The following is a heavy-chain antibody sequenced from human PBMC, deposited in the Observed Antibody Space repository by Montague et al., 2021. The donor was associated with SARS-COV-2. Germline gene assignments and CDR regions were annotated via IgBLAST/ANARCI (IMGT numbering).Heavy chain of an antibody. CDR2: INGGGSGT. CDR1: GFSFSTYC. CDR3: LKENYGAFDA. V-gene: IGHV3-74*01. Sequence: SLRLSCAASGFSFSTYCMAWVRQAPGKGLVWVSSINGGGSGTTYPDSVKGRFAIFRDNAKNTLYLQMNSLRVDDTAVYYCLKENYGAFDAWGQGTMVTVSS. D-gene: IGHD3-10*01. J-gene: IGHJ3*01.